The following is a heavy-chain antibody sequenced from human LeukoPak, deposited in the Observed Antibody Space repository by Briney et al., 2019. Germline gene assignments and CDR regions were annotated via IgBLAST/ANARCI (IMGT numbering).Heavy chain of an antibody. D-gene: IGHD3-22*01. CDR1: GFTFSSYG. V-gene: IGHV3-30*18. Sequence: GGSLRLSYAASGFTFSSYGMHWVREARRKGLEWVAVISYDGNNKYYADSVKGRFTISRDNPKNTLYLQMNRMRAEDTDVYYCANERAPGHSSGNYYGMDVWGQGTTVTVSS. J-gene: IGHJ6*02. CDR2: ISYDGNNK. CDR3: ANERAPGHSSGNYYGMDV.